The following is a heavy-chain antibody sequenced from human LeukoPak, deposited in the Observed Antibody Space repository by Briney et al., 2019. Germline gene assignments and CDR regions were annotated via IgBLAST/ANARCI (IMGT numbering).Heavy chain of an antibody. CDR3: ARAVGSSWYPEYFQH. D-gene: IGHD6-13*01. CDR2: IYYSGST. Sequence: SETLSLTCTVSGGSIGSYYWSWIRQPPGKGLEWIGYIYYSGSTNYNPSLKSRVTISVDTSKNQFSLKLSSVTAADTAVYYCARAVGSSWYPEYFQHWGQGTLVTVSS. CDR1: GGSIGSYY. J-gene: IGHJ1*01. V-gene: IGHV4-59*01.